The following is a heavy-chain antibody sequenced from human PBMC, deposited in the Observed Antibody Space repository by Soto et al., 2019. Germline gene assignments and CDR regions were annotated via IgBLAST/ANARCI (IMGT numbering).Heavy chain of an antibody. J-gene: IGHJ4*02. Sequence: QVQLVESGGDVVQPGGSLRLSCAVSGFTFSLYGMHWVHQAPGKGLEWVAFISYEGRNKYYADSVKGRFTISRDNSKNTLSLQMESLRPEDTAVYYCAKGRDSTLLRWQYFDNWGQGTQVTVSS. D-gene: IGHD4-4*01. V-gene: IGHV3-30*18. CDR2: ISYEGRNK. CDR1: GFTFSLYG. CDR3: AKGRDSTLLRWQYFDN.